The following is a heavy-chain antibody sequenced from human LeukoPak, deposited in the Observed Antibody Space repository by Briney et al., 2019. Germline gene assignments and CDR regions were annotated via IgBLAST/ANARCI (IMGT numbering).Heavy chain of an antibody. V-gene: IGHV3-23*01. Sequence: GGSLRLSCAASGFTFSSFAMSWVRQAPGKGLQWVSTLSASGSSTYYTDSVKGRLSISRDNSKNTLYLQMNSLRGEDTAIYFCAKGQGTGSYNFDFWGQGNLVAVSS. J-gene: IGHJ4*02. CDR1: GFTFSSFA. CDR2: LSASGSST. D-gene: IGHD1-26*01. CDR3: AKGQGTGSYNFDF.